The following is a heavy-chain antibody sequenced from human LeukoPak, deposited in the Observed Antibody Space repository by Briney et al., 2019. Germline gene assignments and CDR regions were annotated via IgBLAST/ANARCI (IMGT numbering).Heavy chain of an antibody. V-gene: IGHV5-51*01. CDR1: GYSFASYL. D-gene: IGHD2-2*01. Sequence: GESLKISCKGSGYSFASYLIAWVRQMPGKGLEWMGTIYPDDPDTRYSPSFQGQVTISADKSISTAYLQWSGLKASDAAVYYCARLSSTSQPFDPWGQGTLVTVSS. CDR2: IYPDDPDT. J-gene: IGHJ5*02. CDR3: ARLSSTSQPFDP.